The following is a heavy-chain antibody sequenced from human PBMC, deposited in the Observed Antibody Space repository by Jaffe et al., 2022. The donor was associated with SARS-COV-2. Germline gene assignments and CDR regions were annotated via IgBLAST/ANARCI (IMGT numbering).Heavy chain of an antibody. D-gene: IGHD6-6*01. Sequence: QVQLVESGGGVVQPGRSLRLSCAASGFTFSSYGMHWVRQAPGKGLEWVAVIWYDGSNKYYADSVKGRFTISRDNSKNTLYLQMNSLRAEDTAVYYCARGRLVDSSSWGLEGDYWGQGTLVTVSS. CDR1: GFTFSSYG. J-gene: IGHJ4*02. CDR3: ARGRLVDSSSWGLEGDY. CDR2: IWYDGSNK. V-gene: IGHV3-33*01.